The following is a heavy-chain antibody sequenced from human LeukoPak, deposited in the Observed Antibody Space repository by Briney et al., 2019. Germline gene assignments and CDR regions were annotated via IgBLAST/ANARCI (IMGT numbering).Heavy chain of an antibody. Sequence: GGSLRLSCAASGFTFSSYGMHWVRQAPGKGLEWVSFIRYDGSNEYYADSVRGRFTISRDNSKNTLYLQMNSLRAEDTAVYYCASSTTSSSWPGDFDYWGQGTLVTVSS. CDR1: GFTFSSYG. J-gene: IGHJ4*02. CDR3: ASSTTSSSWPGDFDY. D-gene: IGHD6-13*01. V-gene: IGHV3-30*02. CDR2: IRYDGSNE.